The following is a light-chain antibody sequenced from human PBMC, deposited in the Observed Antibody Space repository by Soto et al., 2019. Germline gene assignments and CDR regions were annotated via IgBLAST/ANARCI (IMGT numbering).Light chain of an antibody. J-gene: IGLJ1*01. CDR1: SSDVGSYNH. Sequence: QSALTQPPSVSGSPGQSVTISCTGTSSDVGSYNHVSWYQQPPGTAPKLMIYEVSNRPSGVPDRFSGSKSGNTASLTISGLQAEDEADYYCSSYTSSSTYVFGTGTKLT. V-gene: IGLV2-18*02. CDR2: EVS. CDR3: SSYTSSSTYV.